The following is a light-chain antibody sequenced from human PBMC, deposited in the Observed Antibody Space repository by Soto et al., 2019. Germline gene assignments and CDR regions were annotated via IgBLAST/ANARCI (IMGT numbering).Light chain of an antibody. CDR1: SSNIGRNY. V-gene: IGLV1-47*01. CDR3: STWDDSLSSII. Sequence: QAVVTQPPSASGTPGQRVSISCSGSSSNIGRNYVYWYQKVPGMAPKLLVFRNDQRPYGVPDRFSGSKSGTSASLAISRLRSEDEADYFCSTWDDSLSSIIFGGGTKVTVL. CDR2: RND. J-gene: IGLJ2*01.